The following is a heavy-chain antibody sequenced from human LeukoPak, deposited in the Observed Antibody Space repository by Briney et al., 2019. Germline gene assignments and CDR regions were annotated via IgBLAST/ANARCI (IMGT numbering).Heavy chain of an antibody. CDR3: ARDSGLGGY. Sequence: GGTLRLSCAASGFTFCNSAMNWVRQAPGKGLEWVSSISSSSSYIYYADSVKGRFTISRDNAKNSLYLQMNSLRAEGTAVYYCARDSGLGGYWGQGTLVTVSS. CDR1: GFTFCNSA. J-gene: IGHJ4*02. CDR2: ISSSSSYI. V-gene: IGHV3-21*01. D-gene: IGHD5-12*01.